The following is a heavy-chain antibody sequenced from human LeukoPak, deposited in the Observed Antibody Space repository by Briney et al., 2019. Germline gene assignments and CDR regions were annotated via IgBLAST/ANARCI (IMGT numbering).Heavy chain of an antibody. V-gene: IGHV1-46*01. Sequence: ASVKVSCKASGYTFTSYYMHWVRQAPGQGLEWMGIINPTTGDTTYAQKFQGRLTMTRDMSTSTVYMELSSLTSEDTAVFYCARYGFSTVWQGGWHAFDIWGQGTVVTVSS. J-gene: IGHJ3*02. D-gene: IGHD6-13*01. CDR2: INPTTGDT. CDR3: ARYGFSTVWQGGWHAFDI. CDR1: GYTFTSYY.